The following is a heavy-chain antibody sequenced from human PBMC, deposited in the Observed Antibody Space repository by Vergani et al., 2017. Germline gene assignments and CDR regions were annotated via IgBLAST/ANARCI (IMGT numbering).Heavy chain of an antibody. CDR1: GGTFSSYA. V-gene: IGHV1-69*01. J-gene: IGHJ5*02. CDR3: ARLRAGTFYYDSSAYYSWFDP. D-gene: IGHD3-22*01. CDR2: IIPIFGTA. Sequence: QVQLVQSGAEVKKPGSSVKVSCKASGGTFSSYAISWVRQAPGQGLEWMGGIIPIFGTANYAQKFQGRVTITADESTSTAYMELSSLRSEDTAVYYCARLRAGTFYYDSSAYYSWFDPWGQGTLVTVSS.